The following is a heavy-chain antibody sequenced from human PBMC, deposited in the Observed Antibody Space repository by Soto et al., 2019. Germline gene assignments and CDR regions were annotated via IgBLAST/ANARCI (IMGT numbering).Heavy chain of an antibody. CDR1: GGSISTGGHY. J-gene: IGHJ4*02. D-gene: IGHD3-22*01. Sequence: SETLSLTCTVSGGSISTGGHYWYWVRQHPGMGLECIGYIDYSGSTYYNPSLKSRVTIEVDTSNNQFSLKLSSVTAADTAVYYCATNGDYYDGSGCYDYWGQGTLVTVSS. CDR3: ATNGDYYDGSGCYDY. V-gene: IGHV4-31*03. CDR2: IDYSGST.